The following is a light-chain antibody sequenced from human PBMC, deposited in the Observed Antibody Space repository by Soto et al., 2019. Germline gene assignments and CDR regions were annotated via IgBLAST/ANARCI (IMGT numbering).Light chain of an antibody. CDR2: DVS. V-gene: IGKV1-5*01. Sequence: DIQMTQSPSTLSASVGDRVTITCRASQSITSWLAWFQQKPGQAPKLLIYDVSTLERGVTSRFSGSGSRTEFTLTISSMQTDDFATHYCQQYNSYPYPFGQGTKLEIK. CDR3: QQYNSYPYP. CDR1: QSITSW. J-gene: IGKJ2*01.